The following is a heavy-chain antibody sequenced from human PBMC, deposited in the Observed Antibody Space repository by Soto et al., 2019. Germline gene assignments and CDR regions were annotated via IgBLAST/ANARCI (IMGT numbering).Heavy chain of an antibody. D-gene: IGHD3-22*01. CDR2: IYHSGDT. V-gene: IGHV4-38-2*01. Sequence: SETLSLTCAASAYSLTNGDYCGWIRQPPGNGLEWIGSIYHSGDTYYNPSLKSRVTISVDTSKNHFFLKLTSVTAADTAVYSFARARIIVCDTYVDYCRKGTRVAVAS. J-gene: IGHJ4*02. CDR3: ARARIIVCDTYVDY. CDR1: AYSLTNGDY.